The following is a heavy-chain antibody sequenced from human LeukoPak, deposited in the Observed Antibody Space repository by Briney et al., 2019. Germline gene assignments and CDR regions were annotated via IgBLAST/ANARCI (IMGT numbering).Heavy chain of an antibody. J-gene: IGHJ5*02. CDR2: ISYDGSNK. CDR3: AREADSSGYSNWFDP. CDR1: GFTFSSYW. D-gene: IGHD3-22*01. V-gene: IGHV3-30-3*01. Sequence: GGSLRLSCAASGFTFSSYWMSWVRQAPGKGLEWVAVISYDGSNKYYADSVKGRFTISRDNSKNTLYPQMNSLRAEDTAVYYCAREADSSGYSNWFDPWGQGTLVTVSS.